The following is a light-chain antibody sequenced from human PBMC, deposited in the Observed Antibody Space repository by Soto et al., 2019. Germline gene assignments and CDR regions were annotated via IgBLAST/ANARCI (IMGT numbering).Light chain of an antibody. CDR3: QQYDSPTWT. V-gene: IGKV1-5*03. J-gene: IGKJ1*01. Sequence: DIQMTQSPSTLSASVGDRVTISCRARQSISLWLAWYQQKPGTAPTLLIYRASGLGTGVPSRFSGSGSGTEFTLTIKGLQPDECATYYCQQYDSPTWTFGRGTKVEIK. CDR1: QSISLW. CDR2: RAS.